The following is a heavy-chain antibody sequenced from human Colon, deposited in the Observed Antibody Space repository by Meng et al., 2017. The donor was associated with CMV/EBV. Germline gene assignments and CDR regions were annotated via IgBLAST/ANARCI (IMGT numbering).Heavy chain of an antibody. J-gene: IGHJ4*02. CDR1: DGSSSSSSYY. V-gene: IGHV4-39*07. CDR2: IYYSGST. Sequence: SETLSLTCTVSDGSSSSSSYYWDWIRQPPGEGLEWIESIYYSGSTYYNPSLKSRITISVDTSKNPFSLKLSSVTAAHAAVYHCARGIVYWGQGTLVTVSS. CDR3: ARGIVY.